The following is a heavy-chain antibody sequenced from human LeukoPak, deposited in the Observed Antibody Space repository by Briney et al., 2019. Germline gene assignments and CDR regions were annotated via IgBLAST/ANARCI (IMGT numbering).Heavy chain of an antibody. J-gene: IGHJ6*03. CDR2: ISSSSSYI. CDR1: GFTFTTYW. Sequence: GGSLRLSCAASGFTFTTYWMSWVRQTPGKGLEWVSSISSSSSYIYYADSVKGRFTISRDNAKNSLYLQMNSLRAEDTAVYYCARDGWGSSWYGGILGEIFYYYMDVWGKGTTVTVSS. D-gene: IGHD6-13*01. V-gene: IGHV3-21*01. CDR3: ARDGWGSSWYGGILGEIFYYYMDV.